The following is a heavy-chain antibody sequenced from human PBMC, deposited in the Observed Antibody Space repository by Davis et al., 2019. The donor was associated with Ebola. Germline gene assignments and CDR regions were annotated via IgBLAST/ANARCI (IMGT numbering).Heavy chain of an antibody. Sequence: GGSLRLSCAASGFTFSSYEMNWVRQAPGKGLEWVSYISSSGSTIYYADSVKGRFTISRDNAKNSLYLQMNSLRAEDTAVYYCAKDHYIVVVPAAIAWGQGTLVTVSS. CDR2: ISSSGSTI. D-gene: IGHD2-2*01. CDR1: GFTFSSYE. J-gene: IGHJ5*02. V-gene: IGHV3-48*03. CDR3: AKDHYIVVVPAAIA.